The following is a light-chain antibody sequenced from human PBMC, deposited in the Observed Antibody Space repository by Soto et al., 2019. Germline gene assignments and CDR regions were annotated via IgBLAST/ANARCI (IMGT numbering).Light chain of an antibody. CDR1: QSVSSNY. CDR2: GAS. Sequence: ENVLTQSPGTLSFSPGERATLACRASQSVSSNYLAWYRQKPGQAPSLLIYGASSRATGIPDRFSGSGSGTDFSLTISRLEPEDFAVYYCQQHGVSPRFTFGPGTKV. J-gene: IGKJ3*01. V-gene: IGKV3-20*01. CDR3: QQHGVSPRFT.